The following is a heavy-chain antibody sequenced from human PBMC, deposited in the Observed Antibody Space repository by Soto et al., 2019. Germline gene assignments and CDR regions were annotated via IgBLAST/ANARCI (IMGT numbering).Heavy chain of an antibody. CDR3: ARSYRRYCSGGSCYSYYYYYMDL. D-gene: IGHD2-15*01. CDR2: ISDNGVT. CDR1: GDSIIRSF. Sequence: SETLSLTCSVSGDSIIRSFWGWIRQSPGKGLQYIGYISDNGVTNYDPSLKSRVTISVDTSKNQFSLKLSSVTAADTAVYYCARSYRRYCSGGSCYSYYYYYMDLRGKGTKVTVSS. J-gene: IGHJ6*03. V-gene: IGHV4-59*01.